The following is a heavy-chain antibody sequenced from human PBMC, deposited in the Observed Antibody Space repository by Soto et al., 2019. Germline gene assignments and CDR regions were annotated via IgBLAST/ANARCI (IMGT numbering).Heavy chain of an antibody. J-gene: IGHJ5*02. D-gene: IGHD4-17*01. CDR1: GFTFSSYG. Sequence: QVQLVESGGGVVQPGRSLRLSCAASGFTFSSYGMHWVRQAPGKGLEWVAVIWYDGSNKYYADSVKGQFTISRDNSKNTLYLQMNSLRAEDTAVYYCARESGDYENWFAPWGQGTLVTVSS. CDR3: ARESGDYENWFAP. V-gene: IGHV3-33*01. CDR2: IWYDGSNK.